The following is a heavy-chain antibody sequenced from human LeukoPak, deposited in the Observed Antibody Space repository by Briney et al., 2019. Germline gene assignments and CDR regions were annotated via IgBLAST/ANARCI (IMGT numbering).Heavy chain of an antibody. CDR1: GGSIGSYY. Sequence: ASETLSLTCTVSGGSIGSYYWSWIRQPPGKGLEWIGYIYDSGSTNYNPSLKSRVTISVDTSKNQFSLKLSSVTAADTAVYYCACLTTADAFDIWGQGTMVTVSS. CDR3: ACLTTADAFDI. D-gene: IGHD3-22*01. J-gene: IGHJ3*02. CDR2: IYDSGST. V-gene: IGHV4-59*01.